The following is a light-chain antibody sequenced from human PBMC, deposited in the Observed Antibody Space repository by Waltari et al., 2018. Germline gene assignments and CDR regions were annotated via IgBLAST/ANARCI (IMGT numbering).Light chain of an antibody. V-gene: IGKV4-1*01. CDR2: WAS. Sequence: DIVMPQSPDSLSVSLGERATINCKSCQSLLATANNKNYVAWYQQKPGQDPKLLSSWASTREDRVTDRLSGSGAGTDVTRTNSSRQAEDVAVYNCQQYDATLRTFGQGTKVEV. CDR3: QQYDATLRT. J-gene: IGKJ1*01. CDR1: QSLLATANNKNY.